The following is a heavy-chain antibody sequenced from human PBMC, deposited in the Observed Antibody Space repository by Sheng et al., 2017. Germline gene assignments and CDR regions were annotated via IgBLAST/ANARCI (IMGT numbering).Heavy chain of an antibody. V-gene: IGHV4-38-2*01. CDR3: ARAFPLLTIFLRHSSWFDP. CDR2: IYHSGST. CDR1: GYSISSGYY. J-gene: IGHJ5*02. Sequence: QVQLQESGPGLVKPSETLSLTCAVSGYSISSGYYWGWIRQPPGKGLEWIGSIYHSGSTYYNPSLKSRVTISVDTSKNQFSLKLSSVTAADTAVYYCARAFPLLTIFLRHSSWFDPWGQGTLVTVSS. D-gene: IGHD3-9*01.